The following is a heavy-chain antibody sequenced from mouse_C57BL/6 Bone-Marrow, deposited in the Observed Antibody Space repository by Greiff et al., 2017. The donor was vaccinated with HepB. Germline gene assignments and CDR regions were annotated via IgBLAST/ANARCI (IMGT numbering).Heavy chain of an antibody. CDR3: ARIYYDYGDV. CDR2: ISDGGSYT. D-gene: IGHD2-4*01. V-gene: IGHV5-4*03. Sequence: EVKVVESGGGLVKPGGSLKLSCAASGFTFSSYAMSWVRQTPEKRLEWVATISDGGSYTYYPDNVKGRFTISRDNAKNNLYLQMSHLKSEDTAMYYCARIYYDYGDVWGTGTTVTVSS. CDR1: GFTFSSYA. J-gene: IGHJ1*03.